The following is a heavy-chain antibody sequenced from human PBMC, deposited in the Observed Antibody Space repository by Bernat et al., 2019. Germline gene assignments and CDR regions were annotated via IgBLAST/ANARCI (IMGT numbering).Heavy chain of an antibody. D-gene: IGHD1-1*01. CDR1: GFTFSNYW. J-gene: IGHJ4*02. Sequence: EVQLVESGGGLVQPGESLRLSCTASGFTFSNYWMSWVRQAPGKGLEWVANIKEDGSEKYYVDSVKGRFTISRDNAKNSLDLQVNSLRTEDTAVYYCARGRWKYWGQGTLVTVSS. CDR2: IKEDGSEK. CDR3: ARGRWKY. V-gene: IGHV3-7*01.